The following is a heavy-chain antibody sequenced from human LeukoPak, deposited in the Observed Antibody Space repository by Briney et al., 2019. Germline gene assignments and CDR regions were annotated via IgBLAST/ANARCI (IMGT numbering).Heavy chain of an antibody. CDR2: IIPIFGTA. V-gene: IGHV1-69*13. CDR3: AREVVESDYYDSRVLDY. CDR1: GGTFSSYA. D-gene: IGHD3-22*01. Sequence: ASVKVSCKASGGTFSSYAISWVRQAPGQGLEWMGGIIPIFGTANYAQKFQGRVTITADESTSTAYMELSSLRSEDTAVYYCAREVVESDYYDSRVLDYWGQGTLVTVSS. J-gene: IGHJ4*02.